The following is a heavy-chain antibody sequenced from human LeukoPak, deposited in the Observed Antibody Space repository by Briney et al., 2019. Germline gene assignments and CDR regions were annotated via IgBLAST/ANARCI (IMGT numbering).Heavy chain of an antibody. CDR2: IYTSGST. V-gene: IGHV4-61*02. J-gene: IGHJ4*02. Sequence: SQTLSLTCTVSGGSISSGSYYWSWIRQPAGKGLEWIGRIYTSGSTNYNPSLKSRVTISVDTSKSQFSLKLSSVTAADTAVYYCARYSGSYYYFDYWGQGTLVTVSS. CDR1: GGSISSGSYY. CDR3: ARYSGSYYYFDY. D-gene: IGHD1-26*01.